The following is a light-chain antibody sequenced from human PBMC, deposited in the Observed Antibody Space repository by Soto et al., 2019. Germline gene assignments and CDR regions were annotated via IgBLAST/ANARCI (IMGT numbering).Light chain of an antibody. CDR2: AAS. CDR3: QQSDSTPWT. Sequence: DIQMTQSPSSLSASVGDRVTSTCRASQSISSYLNWYQQKPGKAPKLLIYAASSLQSGVPSRFSGSGSGTDFTLTISSLQPGDFATYFCQQSDSTPWTFGQGTKADIK. V-gene: IGKV1-39*01. CDR1: QSISSY. J-gene: IGKJ1*01.